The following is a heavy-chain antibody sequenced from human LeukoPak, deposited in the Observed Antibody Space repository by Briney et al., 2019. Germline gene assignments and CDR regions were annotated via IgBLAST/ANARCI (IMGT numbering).Heavy chain of an antibody. J-gene: IGHJ4*02. Sequence: GSLRLSCVASGLTFSSYALTLVRQAPGMGLEWVSGVTGSGADTYYADSVKGRFTGSRDNSKNTLYLQMNSLRVEDTAVYYCAKAPSWGQGTLVTVSS. V-gene: IGHV3-23*01. CDR2: VTGSGADT. CDR3: AKAPS. CDR1: GLTFSSYA.